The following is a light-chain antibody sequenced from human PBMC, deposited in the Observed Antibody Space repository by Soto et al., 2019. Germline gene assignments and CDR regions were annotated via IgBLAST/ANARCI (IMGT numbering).Light chain of an antibody. J-gene: IGKJ3*01. CDR3: HQAGTFPFT. Sequence: DIQLTHSPSSVSASVGDTINITCRSGQDIEKWLAWYQQKPGRAPKVLIYAASHLESGVPSRFSGSGSGTEFSLTISSLQTEDFATYFCHQAGTFPFTFGPGTKVDIK. CDR2: AAS. V-gene: IGKV1-12*01. CDR1: QDIEKW.